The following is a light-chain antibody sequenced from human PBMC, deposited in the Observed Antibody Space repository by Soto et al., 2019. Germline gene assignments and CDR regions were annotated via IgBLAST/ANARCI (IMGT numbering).Light chain of an antibody. Sequence: QSVLTQPASVSGSPGQSITISCTGTSSDVGAYNFVSWYQQHPGKAPELMIYAVSDRPSGISNRFSGSKSGTTASLTISGLQADDEADYYCSSYTSGATLVFGGGTKLTVL. CDR2: AVS. V-gene: IGLV2-14*03. CDR1: SSDVGAYNF. CDR3: SSYTSGATLV. J-gene: IGLJ2*01.